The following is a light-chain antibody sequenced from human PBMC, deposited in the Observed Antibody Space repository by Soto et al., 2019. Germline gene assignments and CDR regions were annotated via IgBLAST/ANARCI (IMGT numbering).Light chain of an antibody. V-gene: IGLV2-23*02. Sequence: QSALTQPASVSGSPRQSITISCTGTSSDVGSYDLVSWYQQHPGKAPKLIIYAVSKRPSGVSSRFSGSKSGNTASLTISGLQAEDEADYYCCSYAGSTTYVFGTGTKVTVL. CDR1: SSDVGSYDL. CDR3: CSYAGSTTYV. J-gene: IGLJ1*01. CDR2: AVS.